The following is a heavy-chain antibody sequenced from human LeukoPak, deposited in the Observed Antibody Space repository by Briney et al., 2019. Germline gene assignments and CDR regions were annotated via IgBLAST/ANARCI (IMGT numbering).Heavy chain of an antibody. D-gene: IGHD2-15*01. CDR2: ISAYNGNT. V-gene: IGHV1-18*01. CDR1: GYTFTSYG. CDR3: AGGEGCSGGSCYPVHY. J-gene: IGHJ4*02. Sequence: GASVKVTCKASGYTFTSYGISWARQAPGQGLEWMGWISAYNGNTNYAQKFQGRVTMTRDMSTSTVYMELSSLRSEDTAVYYCAGGEGCSGGSCYPVHYWGQGTLVTVSS.